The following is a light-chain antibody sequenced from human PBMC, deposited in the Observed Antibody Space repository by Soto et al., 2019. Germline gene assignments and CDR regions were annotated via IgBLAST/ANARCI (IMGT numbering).Light chain of an antibody. CDR2: QTS. V-gene: IGKV1-5*03. J-gene: IGKJ2*01. CDR1: ESISKY. Sequence: DIQMTQSPATLSASVGDRVTLTCRASESISKYLAWYQQKPGKAPKLLIYQTSSLESGVPSRFSGSGSGTDLTLPISSLQPDDFATYYCQQSKTLYTFGQGTKLEIK. CDR3: QQSKTLYT.